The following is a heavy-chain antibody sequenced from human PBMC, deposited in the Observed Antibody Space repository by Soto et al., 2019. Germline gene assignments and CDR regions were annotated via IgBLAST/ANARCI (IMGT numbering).Heavy chain of an antibody. CDR3: AKNGQPPYYYYGMDV. CDR2: VSGYNGDT. Sequence: QGQLVQSGPEVKKPGASVKVSCKASGYTFSRYGISWVRQTPGKGLEWMGWVSGYNGDTKYAQKVQGRVTMTIDTSTYTAYMELRSLTSDGTAKYYCAKNGQPPYYYYGMDVWGQGTTVTVSS. D-gene: IGHD2-8*01. J-gene: IGHJ6*02. CDR1: GYTFSRYG. V-gene: IGHV1-18*01.